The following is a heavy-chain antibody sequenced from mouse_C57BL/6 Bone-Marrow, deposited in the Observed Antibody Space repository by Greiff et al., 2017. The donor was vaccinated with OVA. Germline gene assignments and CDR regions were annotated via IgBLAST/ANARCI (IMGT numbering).Heavy chain of an antibody. V-gene: IGHV1-54*01. Sequence: QVQLQQSGAELVRPGTSVKVSCKASGYAFTNYLIEWVKQRPGQGLEWIGVINPGRGGTNYNEKFKGKATLTADKSSSTAYMQLSSLTSEDSAVYFCASWYFDVWGTGTTVTVSS. J-gene: IGHJ1*03. CDR2: INPGRGGT. CDR1: GYAFTNYL. CDR3: ASWYFDV.